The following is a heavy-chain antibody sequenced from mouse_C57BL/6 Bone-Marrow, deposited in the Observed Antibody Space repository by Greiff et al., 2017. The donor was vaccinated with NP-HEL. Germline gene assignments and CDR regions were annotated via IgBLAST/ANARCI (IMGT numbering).Heavy chain of an antibody. CDR1: GYTFTSYG. CDR2: IYPRSGNT. D-gene: IGHD4-1*01. Sequence: VKLQESGAELARPGASVKLSCKASGYTFTSYGISWVKQRTGQGLEWIGEIYPRSGNTYYNEKFKGKATLTADKSSSTAYMELRSLTSEDSAVYFCARWTGTGGYFDVWGTGTTVTVSS. CDR3: ARWTGTGGYFDV. J-gene: IGHJ1*03. V-gene: IGHV1-81*01.